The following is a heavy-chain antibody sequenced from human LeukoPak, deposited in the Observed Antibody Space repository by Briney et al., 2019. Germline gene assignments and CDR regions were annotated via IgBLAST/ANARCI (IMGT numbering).Heavy chain of an antibody. CDR3: ARYTASGGYAASFCDS. V-gene: IGHV4-59*08. Sequence: PSETLSLTCTVSGDSMSGFYWSWIRQPPGKGLEWIGFIHSTGSPNYNASLKSRVTISVDTSKNQFSLRLGSVTAADTAVYYCARYTASGGYAASFCDSWGQGTLVTVCS. CDR1: GDSMSGFY. D-gene: IGHD3-22*01. J-gene: IGHJ5*01. CDR2: IHSTGSP.